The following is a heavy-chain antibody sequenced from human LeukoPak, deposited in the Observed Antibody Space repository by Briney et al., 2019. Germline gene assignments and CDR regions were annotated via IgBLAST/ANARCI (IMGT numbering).Heavy chain of an antibody. CDR3: AGRRTRYYYDSSGYSAFDI. J-gene: IGHJ3*02. Sequence: GESLKISCKGSGYSFTTYWIGWVRQMPGKGLEWMGIIYPGDSDTRYSPSFQGQVTISADKSISTAYLQWSSLKAPDTAMYYCAGRRTRYYYDSSGYSAFDIWGQGTMVTVSS. CDR2: IYPGDSDT. V-gene: IGHV5-51*01. CDR1: GYSFTTYW. D-gene: IGHD3-22*01.